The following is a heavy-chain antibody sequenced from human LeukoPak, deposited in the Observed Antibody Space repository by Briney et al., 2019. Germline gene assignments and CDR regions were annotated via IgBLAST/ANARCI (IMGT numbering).Heavy chain of an antibody. D-gene: IGHD7-27*01. CDR3: VRGGVWGLSSNWLEA. V-gene: IGHV3-13*01. CDR1: GFTFSSHD. CDR2: FIPAGDR. J-gene: IGHJ5*02. Sequence: GGSLRLSCAASGFTFSSHDMHWVRQAAGKGLEWVSGFIPAGDRYYAESVKGRFTISREDAKSSLYLQVNSLRVWDTAVYYCVRGGVWGLSSNWLEAWGQGVLVTVSS.